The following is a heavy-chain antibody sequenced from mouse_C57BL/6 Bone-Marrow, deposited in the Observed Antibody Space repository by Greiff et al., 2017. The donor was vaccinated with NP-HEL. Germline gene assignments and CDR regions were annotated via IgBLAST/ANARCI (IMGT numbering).Heavy chain of an antibody. J-gene: IGHJ1*03. CDR3: ARHEGAYYSNYWYFDV. CDR1: GYTFTEYT. CDR2: FYPGSGSI. Sequence: QVQLQQSGAELVKPGASVKLSCKASGYTFTEYTIHWVKQRSGQGLEWIGWFYPGSGSIKYNEKFKDKATLTADKSSSPVYMELSRLTSEDSAVYFCARHEGAYYSNYWYFDVWGTGTTVTVSS. V-gene: IGHV1-62-2*01. D-gene: IGHD2-5*01.